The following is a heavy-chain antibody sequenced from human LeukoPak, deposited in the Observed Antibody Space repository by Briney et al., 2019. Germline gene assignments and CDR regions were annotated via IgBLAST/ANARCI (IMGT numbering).Heavy chain of an antibody. J-gene: IGHJ4*02. V-gene: IGHV3-23*01. D-gene: IGHD3-3*01. CDR1: GSTFSTYG. CDR2: ISGSGGNT. Sequence: GGSLRLSCAASGSTFSTYGMNWVRQAPGKRLEWVSVISGSGGNTYYADSVKGRFTISRDNTKNSLYLQMNSLRAEDTAVFYCARDQYDTWSRRGNFDSWGQGTLVIVSS. CDR3: ARDQYDTWSRRGNFDS.